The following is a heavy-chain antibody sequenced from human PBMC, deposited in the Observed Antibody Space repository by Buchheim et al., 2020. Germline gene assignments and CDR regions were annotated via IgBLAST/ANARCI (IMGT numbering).Heavy chain of an antibody. D-gene: IGHD1-7*01. CDR2: IYPGNSKT. CDR3: ARVNGNSFPFDC. J-gene: IGHJ4*02. V-gene: IGHV5-51*01. Sequence: EVQLVQSGAEVKKPGESLKISCKGSGYDFTSLWIGWVRQMPGKGLDWMGIIYPGNSKTISSPSFQGQVTISADRSTTTAYPQWSSLKASDTATYYCARVNGNSFPFDCWGQGTL. CDR1: GYDFTSLW.